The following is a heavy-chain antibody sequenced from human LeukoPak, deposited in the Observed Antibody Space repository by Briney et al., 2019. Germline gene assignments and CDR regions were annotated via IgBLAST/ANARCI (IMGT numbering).Heavy chain of an antibody. J-gene: IGHJ4*02. CDR2: ISYDGSNK. V-gene: IGHV3-30-3*01. D-gene: IGHD3-22*01. Sequence: GGSLRPSCATSGFTFSSYPMPWVRQAPGKGLEWVALISYDGSNKYYADSVKGRFTISRDNSKNTLYLQMNSLRAEDTAVYYYARDPDFYDSSGYWDYWGQGTLVTVSS. CDR1: GFTFSSYP. CDR3: ARDPDFYDSSGYWDY.